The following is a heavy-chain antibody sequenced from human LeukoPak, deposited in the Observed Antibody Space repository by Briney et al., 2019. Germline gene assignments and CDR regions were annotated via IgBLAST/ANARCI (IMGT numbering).Heavy chain of an antibody. CDR2: ISGSGGST. V-gene: IGHV3-23*01. CDR3: AKDGGYCSSTSCYSSNFDY. D-gene: IGHD2-2*01. CDR1: GFTFSSYA. Sequence: GGSLRPSCAASGFTFSSYAMSWVRQAPGKGLEWVSAISGSGGSTYYADSVKGRFTISRDNSKNTLYLQMNSLRAEDTAVYYCAKDGGYCSSTSCYSSNFDYWGQGTLVTVSS. J-gene: IGHJ4*02.